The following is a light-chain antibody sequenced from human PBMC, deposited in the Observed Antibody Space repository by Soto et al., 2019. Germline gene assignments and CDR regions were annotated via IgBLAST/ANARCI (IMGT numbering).Light chain of an antibody. Sequence: QSALTQPASVSGSPGQQITISCAGTSSDIGYYNYVSWYQQHPGKAPKLMIYQVSHRPSGVSNRFSGSKSGYTASLTISGLQAEDEADYHCTSFTSSNTWVFGGGTKLTVL. CDR2: QVS. CDR3: TSFTSSNTWV. V-gene: IGLV2-14*01. J-gene: IGLJ3*02. CDR1: SSDIGYYNY.